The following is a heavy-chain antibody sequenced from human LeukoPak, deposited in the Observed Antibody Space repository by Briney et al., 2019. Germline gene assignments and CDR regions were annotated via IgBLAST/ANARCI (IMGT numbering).Heavy chain of an antibody. V-gene: IGHV4-4*02. CDR3: ARGAGNYYFYGMDV. CDR1: GDSISGSNW. CDR2: IHHSGIT. J-gene: IGHJ6*02. Sequence: PSETLSLTCAVSGDSISGSNWWTWVRQPPGKGLEWIGQIHHSGITNYNPSLKSRVTVSVDTSKNQFSLKLSSVTAADTAVYYCARGAGNYYFYGMDVWGQGTTVTVSS.